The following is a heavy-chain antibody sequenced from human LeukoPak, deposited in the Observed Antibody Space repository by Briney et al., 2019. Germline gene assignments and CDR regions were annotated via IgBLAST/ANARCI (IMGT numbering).Heavy chain of an antibody. J-gene: IGHJ2*01. Sequence: GGSLRLSCAASGFTFDDYAMHWVRQVPGKGLEWVSGIRWNSGSIGYADSVKGRFTISRDNAKNSLYLQMNSLRAEDTALYYCAKVALYWYFDLWGRGTLVTVSS. CDR3: AKVALYWYFDL. CDR2: IRWNSGSI. CDR1: GFTFDDYA. V-gene: IGHV3-9*01.